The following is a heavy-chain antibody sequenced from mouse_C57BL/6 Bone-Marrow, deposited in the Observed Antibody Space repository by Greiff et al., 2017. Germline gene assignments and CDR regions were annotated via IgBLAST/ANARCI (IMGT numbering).Heavy chain of an antibody. V-gene: IGHV5-4*01. J-gene: IGHJ3*01. CDR3: ARDGGLRWFAY. Sequence: DVKLQESGGGLVKPGGSLKLSCAASGFTFSSYAMSWVRQTPEKRLEWVATISDGGSYTYYPDNVKGRFTISRDNAKNNLYLQMSHLKSEDTAMYYCARDGGLRWFAYWGQGTLVTVSA. CDR1: GFTFSSYA. CDR2: ISDGGSYT. D-gene: IGHD2-4*01.